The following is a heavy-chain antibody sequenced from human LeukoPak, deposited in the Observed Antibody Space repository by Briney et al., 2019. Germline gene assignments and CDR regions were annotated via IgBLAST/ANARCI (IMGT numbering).Heavy chain of an antibody. V-gene: IGHV3-23*01. CDR1: GFTFSAYA. D-gene: IGHD1-20*01. CDR2: VTGSGGSGGSGDPT. CDR3: AKERDNFGYYDY. Sequence: PGGSLRLSCAASGFTFSAYAMTWVRQAPGKGLEWVASVTGSGGSGGSGDPTYYADSVRGRFTISRDNSKSTLYLQMNSLRAEDTAVYYCAKERDNFGYYDYWGQGTLVTVSP. J-gene: IGHJ4*02.